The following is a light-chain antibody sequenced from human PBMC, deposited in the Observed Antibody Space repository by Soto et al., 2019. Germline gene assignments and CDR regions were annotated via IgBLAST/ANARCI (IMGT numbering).Light chain of an antibody. CDR3: TSYTSSSTYV. CDR2: DVS. V-gene: IGLV2-14*03. CDR1: SSDVGGYNY. Sequence: QSALTQPASVSGSPGRSIAISCTGTSSDVGGYNYVSWYQHHPGKAPKLMIYDVSSRPSGVSNRFSGSKSGNTASLTISGLQAEDEADYYCTSYTSSSTYVFGTGTKLTVL. J-gene: IGLJ1*01.